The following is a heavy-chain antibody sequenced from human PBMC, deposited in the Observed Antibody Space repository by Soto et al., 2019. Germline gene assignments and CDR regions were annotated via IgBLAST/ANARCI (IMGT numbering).Heavy chain of an antibody. Sequence: ESGPTLVNPTETLTLTCTFSGFSLTSPGMCVSWIRQSPGKALEWLALIERDDDDKYYSTSLKTRLTISKDTRKNQVVLTMANMEPADTATYYCARSIRGPRRFNGMDVWGQGTTGTVSS. V-gene: IGHV2-70*13. CDR2: IERDDDDK. J-gene: IGHJ6*02. CDR3: ARSIRGPRRFNGMDV. CDR1: GFSLTSPGMC. D-gene: IGHD1-20*01.